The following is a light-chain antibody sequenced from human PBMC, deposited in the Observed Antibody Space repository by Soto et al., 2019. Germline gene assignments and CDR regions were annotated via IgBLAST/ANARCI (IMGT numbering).Light chain of an antibody. CDR1: TSDVGI. V-gene: IGLV2-23*02. J-gene: IGLJ1*01. CDR2: EVT. Sequence: QSVLTQPASVSGSPGQSITISCSGTTSDVGIVSWYQHHPGKAPKLMIHEVTKRPSGVSDRFSGSKSGNSASLTISGLQADGEAAYSCCSFGGSGYVFGTGTKVTVL. CDR3: CSFGGSGYV.